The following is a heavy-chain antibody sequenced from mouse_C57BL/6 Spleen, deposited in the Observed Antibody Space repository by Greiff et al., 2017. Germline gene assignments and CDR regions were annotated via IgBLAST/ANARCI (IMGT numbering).Heavy chain of an antibody. CDR3: ARSGDWDDY. CDR2: IYPGSGST. V-gene: IGHV1-55*01. D-gene: IGHD4-1*01. Sequence: QVKLQQPGPELVKPGASVKMSCKASGYTFTSYWITWVKQRHGQGLEWIGDIYPGSGSTSYNEKFKSKATWTVDTSSSTAYMQLSSLTSEDSAGYYCARSGDWDDYWGQGATLTVSS. J-gene: IGHJ2*01. CDR1: GYTFTSYW.